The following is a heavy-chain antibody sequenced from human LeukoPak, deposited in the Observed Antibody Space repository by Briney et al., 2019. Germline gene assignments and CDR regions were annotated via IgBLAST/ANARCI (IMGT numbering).Heavy chain of an antibody. J-gene: IGHJ4*02. Sequence: GGSLRLSCAASGFTFSSYAMSWDRQAPGKGLEWVSVINTSGGTTYYADSVKGRFTISRDNSKNTLFLQMNSLRAEDTAVYYCAKGLISTWYDYWGQGTLVTVSS. CDR3: AKGLISTWYDY. CDR2: INTSGGTT. D-gene: IGHD6-13*01. CDR1: GFTFSSYA. V-gene: IGHV3-23*01.